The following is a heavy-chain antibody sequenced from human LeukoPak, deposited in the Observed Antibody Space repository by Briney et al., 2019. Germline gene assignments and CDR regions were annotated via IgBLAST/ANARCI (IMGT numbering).Heavy chain of an antibody. CDR2: VDYSGST. Sequence: SETLSLTCTVSGGSISSHYWSWIRQPPGKGLEWLAYVDYSGSTAYNPSLNGRVAISPDTSQNQFSLKLRSVTAADTAVYYCARLNGGNWGPGILVTVSS. J-gene: IGHJ4*02. D-gene: IGHD4-23*01. CDR3: ARLNGGN. V-gene: IGHV4-59*08. CDR1: GGSISSHY.